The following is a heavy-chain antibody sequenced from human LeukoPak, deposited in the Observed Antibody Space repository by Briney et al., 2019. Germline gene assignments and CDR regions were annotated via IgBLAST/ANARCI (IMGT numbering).Heavy chain of an antibody. J-gene: IGHJ2*01. Sequence: SETLLTCTVPGGSISSYYWSWIRQPAGKGLEWIGRIYTSGSTNYNPSLKSRVTMSVDTSKNQFSLKLSSVTAADTAVYYCARDQPHWYFDLWGRGTLVTVSS. CDR1: GGSISSYY. V-gene: IGHV4-4*07. CDR2: IYTSGST. CDR3: ARDQPHWYFDL.